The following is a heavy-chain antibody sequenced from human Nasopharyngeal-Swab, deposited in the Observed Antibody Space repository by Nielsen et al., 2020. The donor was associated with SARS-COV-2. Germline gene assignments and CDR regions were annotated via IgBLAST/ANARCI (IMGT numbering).Heavy chain of an antibody. V-gene: IGHV3-48*04. Sequence: WIRQPPGKGLEWVSYISSSSSTIYYADSVKGRFTISRDNAKNSLYLQMNSLRAEDTAVYYCARGTVFGVANGMDVWGQGTTVTVSS. CDR3: ARGTVFGVANGMDV. D-gene: IGHD3-3*01. J-gene: IGHJ6*02. CDR2: ISSSSSTI.